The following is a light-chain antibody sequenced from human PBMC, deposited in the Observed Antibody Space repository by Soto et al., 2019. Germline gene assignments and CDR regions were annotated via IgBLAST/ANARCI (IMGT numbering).Light chain of an antibody. CDR1: SSNIGTNT. V-gene: IGLV1-44*01. CDR2: STN. Sequence: QLVLTQPPSASGTPGQRVTISCSGSSSNIGTNTANWYQQLPGTAPRLLIYSTNQRPSRVPDRFSGSRSGTSASLAISGLQSDDEANYYCAAWDDTLNGWVFGGGTQLTVL. CDR3: AAWDDTLNGWV. J-gene: IGLJ3*02.